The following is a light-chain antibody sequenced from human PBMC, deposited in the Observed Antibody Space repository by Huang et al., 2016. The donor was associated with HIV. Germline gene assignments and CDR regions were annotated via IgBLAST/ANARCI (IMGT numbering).Light chain of an antibody. CDR2: WAS. CDR1: QSVLSSSNNKNF. CDR3: QQYYSTLT. Sequence: DIVMTQSPDSLAVSLGERATINCKSSQSVLSSSNNKNFLAWYQKKPGQPPKLLIYWASTRESGVPDRVSGSGSGTDFTLTISSLQAEDVAVYYCQQYYSTLTFGQGTKVEIK. J-gene: IGKJ1*01. V-gene: IGKV4-1*01.